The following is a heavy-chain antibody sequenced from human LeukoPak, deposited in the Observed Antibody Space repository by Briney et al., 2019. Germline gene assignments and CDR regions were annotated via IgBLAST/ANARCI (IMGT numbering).Heavy chain of an antibody. V-gene: IGHV4-59*11. J-gene: IGHJ1*01. CDR3: ARGRSAGYFQH. Sequence: PSETLSLTCTVSGGSISSHYWSWIRQPPEKRLEWIGYMDYSGSTNYNPSLKSRVTISVDTSKNQFSLKLSSVTAADTAVYYCARGRSAGYFQHWGQGTLVTVSS. CDR1: GGSISSHY. CDR2: MDYSGST. D-gene: IGHD6-19*01.